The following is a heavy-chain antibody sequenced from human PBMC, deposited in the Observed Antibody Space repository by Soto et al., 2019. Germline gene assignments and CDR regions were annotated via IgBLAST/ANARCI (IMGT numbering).Heavy chain of an antibody. Sequence: PXGSLRLSCAAAGVTFSSCAMTWVRQAPGMGLQWVSAISDSGGSTYYADSVRGRFTISRDNSKNTLYLQLNSLGAEDTAVYYCAKDKPAAGSQWLVPIWGRGTLATVSS. J-gene: IGHJ4*02. CDR3: AKDKPAAGSQWLVPI. CDR2: ISDSGGST. CDR1: GVTFSSCA. D-gene: IGHD6-19*01. V-gene: IGHV3-23*01.